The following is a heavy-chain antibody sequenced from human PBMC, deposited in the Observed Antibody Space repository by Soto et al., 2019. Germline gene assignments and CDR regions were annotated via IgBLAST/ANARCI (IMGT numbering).Heavy chain of an antibody. D-gene: IGHD3-10*01. CDR3: ARHYAVGSESYYSAPGGY. CDR1: GDSISSSSYY. J-gene: IGHJ4*02. CDR2: IYYSGST. V-gene: IGHV4-39*01. Sequence: QLQLQESGPGLVKPSETLSLTCTVSGDSISSSSYYWGWIRQPPGKWLEWIGSIYYSGSTYYNPSLKSCVTIYVDTSKNHVSLKPSSVTAADTAVYYCARHYAVGSESYYSAPGGYWGQGTLVTVSS.